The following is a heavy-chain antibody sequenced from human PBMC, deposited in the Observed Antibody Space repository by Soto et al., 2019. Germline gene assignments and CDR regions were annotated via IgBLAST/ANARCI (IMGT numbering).Heavy chain of an antibody. CDR2: IYSGGST. J-gene: IGHJ6*03. D-gene: IGHD3-3*01. Sequence: GGSLRLSCAASGFTVSSNYMSWVRQAPGKGLEWVSVIYSGGSTYYADSVKGRFTISRDNSKNTLYLQMNSLRAEDTAVYYCARDHRVAEQHYYYYYMDVWGKGTTVTVSS. CDR1: GFTVSSNY. CDR3: ARDHRVAEQHYYYYYMDV. V-gene: IGHV3-66*01.